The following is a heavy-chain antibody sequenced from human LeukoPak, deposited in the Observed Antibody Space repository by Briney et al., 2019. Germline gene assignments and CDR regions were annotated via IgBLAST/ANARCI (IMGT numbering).Heavy chain of an antibody. CDR2: IYSGGST. J-gene: IGHJ4*02. D-gene: IGHD3-10*01. Sequence: GGSLRLSCAASGFTVSSNYMSWVRQAPGKGLEWVSVIYSGGSTYYADSVKGRFTISRDNSKNTLYLQMNSLRAEDTAVYYCARDREGYYGSGSYVYWGQGTLVTVFS. CDR3: ARDREGYYGSGSYVY. CDR1: GFTVSSNY. V-gene: IGHV3-66*02.